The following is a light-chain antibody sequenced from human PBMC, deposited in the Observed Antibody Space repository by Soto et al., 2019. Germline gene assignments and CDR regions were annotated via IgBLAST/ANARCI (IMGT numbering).Light chain of an antibody. CDR2: GAS. J-gene: IGKJ4*01. Sequence: EIVLTQSPGTLSLSPGERATLSCRASQSVSSSYLAWYQQKPGQAPRLLIYGASSRATGNPDRFRGSGSGTDFSLTISRLEHKDLGVYYCQQYGSSPLTFGGGTKVEIK. CDR3: QQYGSSPLT. V-gene: IGKV3-20*01. CDR1: QSVSSSY.